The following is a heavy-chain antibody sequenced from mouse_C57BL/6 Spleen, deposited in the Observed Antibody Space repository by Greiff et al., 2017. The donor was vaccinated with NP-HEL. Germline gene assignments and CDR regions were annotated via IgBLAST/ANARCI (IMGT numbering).Heavy chain of an antibody. CDR1: GYTFTSYW. V-gene: IGHV1-59*01. Sequence: QVQLQQPGAELVRPGTSVKLSCKASGYTFTSYWMHWVKQRPGQGLEWIGVIDPSDSYTNYNQKFKGKATLTVDTSSSTAYMQLSSLTSEDSAVYYCTRSLIYYGYDEGFAYWGQGTLVTVSA. CDR2: IDPSDSYT. CDR3: TRSLIYYGYDEGFAY. D-gene: IGHD2-2*01. J-gene: IGHJ3*01.